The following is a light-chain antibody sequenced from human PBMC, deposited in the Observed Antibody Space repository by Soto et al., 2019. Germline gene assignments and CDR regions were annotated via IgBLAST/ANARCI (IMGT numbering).Light chain of an antibody. CDR2: DTD. CDR1: SSNIGYNF. V-gene: IGLV1-51*01. Sequence: QSVLTQPPSVSAAPGQKVTISCSGSSSNIGYNFVSWYQHLPGTAPKLLSYDTDKRPPGLSARFSGSKSGTSATLDIAGLQTGDEADYYCGTWDTSLSAYVFGPGTKVTV. CDR3: GTWDTSLSAYV. J-gene: IGLJ1*01.